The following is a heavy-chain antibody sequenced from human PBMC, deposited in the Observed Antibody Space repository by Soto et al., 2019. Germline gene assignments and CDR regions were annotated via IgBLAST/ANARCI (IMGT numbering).Heavy chain of an antibody. CDR1: GGSIRGYY. Sequence: SETLSLTCTVSGGSIRGYYWSWIRQTPGKGLEWIGQIYYTGSTNYNPSLKSRVTISVDTSKKHFYLKLSSVTAGDTAMYYCAMTKPPLHNWFDPRGPGTQVTVSS. V-gene: IGHV4-59*08. CDR2: IYYTGST. J-gene: IGHJ5*02. CDR3: AMTKPPLHNWFDP.